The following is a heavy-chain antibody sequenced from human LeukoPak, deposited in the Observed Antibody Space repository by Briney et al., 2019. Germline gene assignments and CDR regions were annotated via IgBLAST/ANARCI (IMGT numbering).Heavy chain of an antibody. CDR3: ARALNRDGYNLFDY. CDR2: ISSSSSTI. CDR1: GFTFSSYS. D-gene: IGHD5-24*01. J-gene: IGHJ4*02. V-gene: IGHV3-48*04. Sequence: GGSLRLSCAASGFTFSSYSTNWVRQAPGKGLEWVSSISSSSSTIYYADSVKGRFTISRDNAKDSQYLQMNSLRAEDTAVYYCARALNRDGYNLFDYWGQGTLVTVSS.